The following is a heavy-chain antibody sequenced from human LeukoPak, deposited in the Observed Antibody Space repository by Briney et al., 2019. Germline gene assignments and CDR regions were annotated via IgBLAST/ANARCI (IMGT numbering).Heavy chain of an antibody. J-gene: IGHJ4*02. V-gene: IGHV3-23*01. CDR2: ISGSGGST. CDR3: AKPRITMVRGVPYYFDY. CDR1: GFTFSSYG. Sequence: PGRSLRLSCAASGFTFSSYGMHWVRQAPGKGLEWVSAISGSGGSTYYADSVKGRFTISRDNSKNTLYLQMNSLRAEDTAVYYCAKPRITMVRGVPYYFDYWGQGTLVTVSS. D-gene: IGHD3-10*01.